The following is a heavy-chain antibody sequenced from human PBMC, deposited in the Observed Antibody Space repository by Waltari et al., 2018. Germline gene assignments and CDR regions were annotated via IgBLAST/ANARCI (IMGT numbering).Heavy chain of an antibody. D-gene: IGHD5-12*01. V-gene: IGHV4-39*01. CDR3: ATYIGASVGTAAFDV. CDR1: GDSITSNRHY. CDR2: LSYSGTT. J-gene: IGHJ3*01. Sequence: QLQLQESGPGLVKPSETLSLTCSVSGDSITSNRHYWGWIRQPPGQGLEWLGTLSYSGTTYISPSLKSRVTLSRETSRNQLSLELGSGTATDTAMYYGATYIGASVGTAAFDVWGQGTMVNVSS.